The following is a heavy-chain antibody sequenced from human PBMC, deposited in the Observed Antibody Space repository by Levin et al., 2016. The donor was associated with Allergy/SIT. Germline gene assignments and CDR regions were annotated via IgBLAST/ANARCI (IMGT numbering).Heavy chain of an antibody. CDR3: VKLGEILVERSDQYYFDS. Sequence: GESLKISCAVSGFTFNIFGMNWVRQAPGKGLEWVAYISNRGTRTYYADSVKGRFSVSRDNFQNTLSLHISSLRVEDTAMYYCVKLGEILVERSDQYYFDSWGQGTLVTVSS. CDR1: GFTFNIFG. CDR2: ISNRGTRT. V-gene: IGHV3-NL1*01. J-gene: IGHJ4*02. D-gene: IGHD1-1*01.